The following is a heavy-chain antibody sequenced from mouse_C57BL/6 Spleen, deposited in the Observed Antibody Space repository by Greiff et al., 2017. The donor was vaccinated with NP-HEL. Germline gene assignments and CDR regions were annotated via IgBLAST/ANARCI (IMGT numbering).Heavy chain of an antibody. D-gene: IGHD4-1*01. Sequence: EVQLQQSGPELVKPGASVKMSCKASGYTFTDYNMHWVKQSHGKSLEWIGYINPNNGGTSYNQKFKGKATLTVNKYSSTAYMELRSLTSEDSAVYYCARSRTGTVLDYWGQGTTLTVSS. J-gene: IGHJ2*01. CDR3: ARSRTGTVLDY. CDR1: GYTFTDYN. V-gene: IGHV1-22*01. CDR2: INPNNGGT.